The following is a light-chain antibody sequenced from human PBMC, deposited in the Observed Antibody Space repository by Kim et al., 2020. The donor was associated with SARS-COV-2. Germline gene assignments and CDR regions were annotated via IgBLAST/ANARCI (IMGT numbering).Light chain of an antibody. V-gene: IGKV3-15*01. CDR1: QSVNSY. Sequence: VSPGGSATLSCRASQSVNSYLAWYQQKPGQAPRLLIYGASTRATDIPARFSGSGSGTQFTLTITNLQSEDFAVYYCQQYNNWPPLTFGGGTKLEIK. CDR3: QQYNNWPPLT. CDR2: GAS. J-gene: IGKJ4*01.